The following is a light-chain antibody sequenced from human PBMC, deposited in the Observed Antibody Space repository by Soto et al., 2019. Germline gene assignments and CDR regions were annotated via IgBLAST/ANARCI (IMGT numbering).Light chain of an antibody. V-gene: IGLV2-14*01. J-gene: IGLJ2*01. CDR2: DVS. Sequence: QSVLTQPASVSGSPGQSITISCTGTSSDVGGYNYVSWYQQHPGKAPKLMIYDVSNRPSGVSNRFSGSKSGNTASLTISGLQDEDDADYYCSSYTSSSTLDVVFGGGIKLTVL. CDR3: SSYTSSSTLDVV. CDR1: SSDVGGYNY.